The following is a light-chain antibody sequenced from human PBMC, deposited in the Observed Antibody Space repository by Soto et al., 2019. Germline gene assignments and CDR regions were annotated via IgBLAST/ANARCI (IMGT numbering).Light chain of an antibody. CDR2: EVT. CDR3: SSYTSSSTVV. CDR1: SSDIGDYNY. J-gene: IGLJ2*01. Sequence: QSALTQPPSASGSPGQSVTFSCTGTSSDIGDYNYVSWYQQHPGKAPKLMIYEVTKRPSGVPDRFSGSKSGNTTSLTVSGLQAEDEADYYCSSYTSSSTVVFGGGTKVTVL. V-gene: IGLV2-8*01.